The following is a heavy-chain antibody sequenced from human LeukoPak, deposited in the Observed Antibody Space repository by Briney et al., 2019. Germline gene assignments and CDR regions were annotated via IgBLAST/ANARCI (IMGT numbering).Heavy chain of an antibody. D-gene: IGHD3-10*01. V-gene: IGHV3-30*02. CDR3: AKDRKSGWFGEFGN. J-gene: IGHJ4*02. Sequence: GGSLRLSCAASGFTFSSYGMYWVRQAPGKGLEWVAFIRYDGSNKYYADSVKGRFTVSRDNSKNTLYLQMNSLRAEDTAVYYCAKDRKSGWFGEFGNWGQGTLVMVSS. CDR2: IRYDGSNK. CDR1: GFTFSSYG.